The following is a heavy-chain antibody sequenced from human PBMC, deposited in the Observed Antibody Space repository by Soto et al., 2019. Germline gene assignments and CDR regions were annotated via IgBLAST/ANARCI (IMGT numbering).Heavy chain of an antibody. CDR3: ARVPSP. CDR1: GGSIGSGGYS. J-gene: IGHJ5*02. V-gene: IGHV4-30-2*01. Sequence: SETLSLTCAVSGGSIGSGGYSWSWIRQPPGKGLEWIGYIYHSGSTYYNPSLKSRVTISVDRSKNQFSLKVSSVTAADTAVYYCARVPSPWGQGTLVTVSS. CDR2: IYHSGST.